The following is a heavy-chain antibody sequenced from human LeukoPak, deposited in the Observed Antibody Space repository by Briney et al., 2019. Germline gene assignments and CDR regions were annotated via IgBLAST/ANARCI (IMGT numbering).Heavy chain of an antibody. J-gene: IGHJ4*02. D-gene: IGHD4-17*01. Sequence: GGSLRLSCAASGFTFSSYAMHWVRQAPGKGLEYVSAISSNGGSTYYANSVKGRFTISRDNPKNTLYLQMGSLRAEDMAVYYCARATPSYGDYSFDYWGQGTLVTVSS. CDR3: ARATPSYGDYSFDY. CDR2: ISSNGGST. V-gene: IGHV3-64*01. CDR1: GFTFSSYA.